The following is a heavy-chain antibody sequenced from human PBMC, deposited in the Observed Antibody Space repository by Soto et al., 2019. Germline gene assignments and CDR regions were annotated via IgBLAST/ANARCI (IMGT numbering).Heavy chain of an antibody. J-gene: IGHJ5*02. CDR1: RFTFSSYA. V-gene: IGHV3-64*01. CDR2: ISSYGSP. D-gene: IGHD2-21*01. CDR3: ARYSRWLDP. Sequence: TGGSLRLSYPSSRFTFSSYAMHWVRQAPGKVLEYVSAISSYGSPFYVNSVEGRFTISRDNSKNTLYLQMNSLRAEDTAVYYCARYSRWLDPWGQGT.